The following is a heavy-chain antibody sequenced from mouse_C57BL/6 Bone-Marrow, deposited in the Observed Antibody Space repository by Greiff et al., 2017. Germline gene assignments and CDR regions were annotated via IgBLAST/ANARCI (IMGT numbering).Heavy chain of an antibody. Sequence: VQLQQSGAELVRPGASVKLSCTASGFNFKDDYMHWVKQRPEQGLEWIGWIDPENGDTEYASKFQGKATITADTSSNTAYLQLSSLTSEDTAVYYCTTGTTVVANFDYWGQGTTLTVSS. CDR3: TTGTTVVANFDY. CDR1: GFNFKDDY. J-gene: IGHJ2*01. V-gene: IGHV14-4*01. D-gene: IGHD1-1*01. CDR2: IDPENGDT.